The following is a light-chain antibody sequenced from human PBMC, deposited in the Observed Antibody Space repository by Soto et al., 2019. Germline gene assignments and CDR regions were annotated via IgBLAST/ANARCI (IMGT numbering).Light chain of an antibody. Sequence: QTVVTQEPSFSVSPGGTVTLTCGLRSGSVSANYYPSWSQQTPGQAPRTLIYNTKTRSSWVPDRFSGSILGNKAALTITGAQADDESDYYCLLYMGGGIWVFGGGTQLTVL. J-gene: IGLJ3*02. CDR1: SGSVSANYY. CDR2: NTK. V-gene: IGLV8-61*01. CDR3: LLYMGGGIWV.